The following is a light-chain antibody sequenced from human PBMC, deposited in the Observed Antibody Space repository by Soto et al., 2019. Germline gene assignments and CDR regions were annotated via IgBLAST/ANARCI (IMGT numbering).Light chain of an antibody. J-gene: IGKJ4*01. CDR3: QQYGSSPLT. V-gene: IGKV3-20*01. CDR2: GAS. Sequence: EIVLTQSPGTLSLSPGERATLSCRASQSVSSSYLAWYQQKPGQAPRLLIYGASSRATGIPDRFSASGSGTEFPLTISRLEPEDFAVYYCQQYGSSPLTFGGGTKVEIK. CDR1: QSVSSSY.